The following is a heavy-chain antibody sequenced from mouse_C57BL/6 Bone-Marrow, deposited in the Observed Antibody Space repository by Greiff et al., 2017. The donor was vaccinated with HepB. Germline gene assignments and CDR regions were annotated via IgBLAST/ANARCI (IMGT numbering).Heavy chain of an antibody. CDR3: VKMSATGAMDY. J-gene: IGHJ4*01. V-gene: IGHV1-69*01. Sequence: QVQLQQPGAELVMPGASVKLSCKASGYTFTSYWMHWVKQRPGQGLEWIGEIDPSDSYTNYNQKFKGKSTLTVDKSSSTAYMQLSSLTSEDSAVYYCVKMSATGAMDYCGLGTSVTVSS. CDR2: IDPSDSYT. D-gene: IGHD1-1*01. CDR1: GYTFTSYW.